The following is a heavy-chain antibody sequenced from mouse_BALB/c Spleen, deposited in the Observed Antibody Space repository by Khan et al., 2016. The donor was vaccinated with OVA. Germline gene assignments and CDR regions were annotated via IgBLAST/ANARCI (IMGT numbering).Heavy chain of an antibody. CDR3: ARVGYYGTMDY. D-gene: IGHD1-1*01. CDR1: GYTFTNYG. Sequence: QIQLVQSGPELKKPGETVKISCKASGYTFTNYGMNWVKQAPGKGLKWMGWINTYTGEPAYADDFKGRFAFSLETSASTAYLQINNLKNEDTATYFCARVGYYGTMDYGGQGTSGTVSS. CDR2: INTYTGEP. V-gene: IGHV9-3-1*01. J-gene: IGHJ4*01.